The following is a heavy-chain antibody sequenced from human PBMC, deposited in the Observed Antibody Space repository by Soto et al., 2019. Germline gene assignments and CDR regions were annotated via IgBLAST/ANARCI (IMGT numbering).Heavy chain of an antibody. Sequence: ASVKVSCKASGGTFTSYGISWVRHAPGQGLEWMGGIIPNNSNTNYAQKFLGRVTMTRDTSTSTAYMELSSLRSDDTAVYYCARTGGDCTQGVCYDYWGQGTLVTVSS. CDR3: ARTGGDCTQGVCYDY. CDR2: IIPNNSNT. J-gene: IGHJ4*02. CDR1: GGTFTSYG. V-gene: IGHV1-18*01. D-gene: IGHD2-8*01.